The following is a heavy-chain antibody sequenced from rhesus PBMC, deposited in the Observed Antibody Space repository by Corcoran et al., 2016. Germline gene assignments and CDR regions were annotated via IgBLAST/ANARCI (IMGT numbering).Heavy chain of an antibody. CDR3: ARLNTVTIDY. CDR1: GGSIRDSSR. CDR2: IYGSSTST. Sequence: QVQLQESGPGVVKPSETLSPTCTVSGGSIRDSSRCSWTRQPPGKGLGWIGYIYGSSTSTNYNPSLKSRVTISKDTSKNQFSLKLSSVTAADTAVYYCARLNTVTIDYWGQGVLVTVSS. V-gene: IGHV4S10*01. J-gene: IGHJ4*01. D-gene: IGHD4-23*01.